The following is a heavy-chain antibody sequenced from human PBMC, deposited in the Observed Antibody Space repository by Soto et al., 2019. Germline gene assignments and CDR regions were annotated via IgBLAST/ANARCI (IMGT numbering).Heavy chain of an antibody. J-gene: IGHJ4*02. V-gene: IGHV1-3*01. CDR3: ARELTYYDFWSGYYPSYFGY. CDR1: GYTFTSYS. CDR2: INAGNGNT. D-gene: IGHD3-3*01. Sequence: ASVKVSCKASGYTFTSYSMHWVRQAPGQRLEWMGWINAGNGNTKYSQKFQGRVTITRDTSASTAYMELSSLRSEDTAVYYCARELTYYDFWSGYYPSYFGYWGQVTLVTVSS.